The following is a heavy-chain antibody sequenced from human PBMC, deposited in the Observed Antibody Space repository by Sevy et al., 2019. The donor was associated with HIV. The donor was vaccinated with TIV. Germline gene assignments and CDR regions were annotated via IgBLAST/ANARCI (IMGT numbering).Heavy chain of an antibody. Sequence: VGSLRLSCAASGFTFSSYGMHWVRQAPGKGLEWVAFIRYDGSNKYYADSVKGRFTISRDNSKNTLYLQMNSRRAEDTAGYCGAKEVPAADGMDVWGQGTTVTVSS. CDR1: GFTFSSYG. CDR3: AKEVPAADGMDV. CDR2: IRYDGSNK. D-gene: IGHD2-2*01. V-gene: IGHV3-30*02. J-gene: IGHJ6*02.